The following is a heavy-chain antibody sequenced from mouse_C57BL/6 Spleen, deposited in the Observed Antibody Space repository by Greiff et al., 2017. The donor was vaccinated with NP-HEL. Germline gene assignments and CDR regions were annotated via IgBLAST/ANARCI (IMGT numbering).Heavy chain of an antibody. V-gene: IGHV5-6*01. Sequence: EVQGVESGGDLVKPGGSLKLSCAASGFTFSSYGMSWVRQTPDKRLEWVATISSGGSYTYYPDSVKGRFTISRDNAKNTLYLQMSSLKSEDTAMYYCASQTAQAYFDYWGQGTTLTVSS. CDR1: GFTFSSYG. CDR3: ASQTAQAYFDY. J-gene: IGHJ2*01. D-gene: IGHD3-2*02. CDR2: ISSGGSYT.